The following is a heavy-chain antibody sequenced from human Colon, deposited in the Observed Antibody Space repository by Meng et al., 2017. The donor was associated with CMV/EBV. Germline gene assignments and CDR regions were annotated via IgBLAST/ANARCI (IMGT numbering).Heavy chain of an antibody. D-gene: IGHD6-13*01. V-gene: IGHV3-7*01. CDR2: IYQDGSEK. J-gene: IGHJ4*02. CDR1: GFTFSSYW. Sequence: GESLKISCAASGFTFSSYWMSWVRQAPGKGLEWVANIYQDGSEKFYVDSVKGRFTISRDNAKNSLYLQMNSLRAEDTAVYYCARFPPPWSQQQLVLPDYWGQGTLVTVSS. CDR3: ARFPPPWSQQQLVLPDY.